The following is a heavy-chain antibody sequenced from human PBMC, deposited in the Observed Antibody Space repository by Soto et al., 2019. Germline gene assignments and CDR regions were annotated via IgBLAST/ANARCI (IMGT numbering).Heavy chain of an antibody. D-gene: IGHD3-9*01. V-gene: IGHV4-31*03. CDR1: GGSISSGGYY. CDR2: IYYSGST. J-gene: IGHJ4*02. Sequence: QVQLQESGPGLVKPSQTLSLTCTVSGGSISSGGYYWSWIRQHPGKGLEWIGYIYYSGSTYYNPSLKSRVTISVDTSKNQFSLKLSSVTAADTAVYYCARGAPYYDILTGYYWRGYFDYWGQGTLVTVSS. CDR3: ARGAPYYDILTGYYWRGYFDY.